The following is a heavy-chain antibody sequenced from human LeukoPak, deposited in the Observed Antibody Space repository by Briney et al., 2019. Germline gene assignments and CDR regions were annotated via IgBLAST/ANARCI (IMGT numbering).Heavy chain of an antibody. CDR3: ARSSVLVLAANSDY. CDR2: IKSKTDGGTT. D-gene: IGHD2-15*01. Sequence: GGSLRLSCAASGFTFSNAWMSWVRQAPGKGLEWVGRIKSKTDGGTTDYAAPVKGRFTISRDDSKNTLYLQMNSLRAEDTAVYYCARSSVLVLAANSDYWGQGTLVTVSS. J-gene: IGHJ4*02. CDR1: GFTFSNAW. V-gene: IGHV3-15*05.